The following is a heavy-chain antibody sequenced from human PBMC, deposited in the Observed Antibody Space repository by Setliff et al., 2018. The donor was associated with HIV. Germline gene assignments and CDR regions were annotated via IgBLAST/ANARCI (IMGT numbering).Heavy chain of an antibody. V-gene: IGHV4-59*08. CDR3: ARAITFHDAFDI. CDR1: GGSISSYY. CDR2: IYNSGRT. Sequence: SETLSLTCTGSGGSISSYYWSWIRQPPGKGLEWIGYIYNSGRTNYNPSLKSRVTISVDTSKKQFSLKLSSVTAADTAVYYCARAITFHDAFDIWGQGTMVTVSS. J-gene: IGHJ3*02. D-gene: IGHD1-20*01.